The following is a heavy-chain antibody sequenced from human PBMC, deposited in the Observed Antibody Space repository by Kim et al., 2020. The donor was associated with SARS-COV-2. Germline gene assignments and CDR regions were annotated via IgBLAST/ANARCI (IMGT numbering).Heavy chain of an antibody. D-gene: IGHD1-1*01. V-gene: IGHV3-15*01. J-gene: IGHJ6*02. CDR1: GFTFSNAW. CDR3: TTVGTPHREYYYYYGMDV. Sequence: GGSLRLSCAASGFTFSNAWMSWVRQAPGKGLEWVGRIKSKTDGGTTDYAAPVKGRFTISRDDSKNTLYLQMNSLKTEDTAVYYCTTVGTPHREYYYYYGMDVWGQGTTVTVSS. CDR2: IKSKTDGGTT.